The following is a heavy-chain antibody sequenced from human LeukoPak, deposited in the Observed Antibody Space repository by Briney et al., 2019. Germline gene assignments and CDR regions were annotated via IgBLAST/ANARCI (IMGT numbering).Heavy chain of an antibody. CDR3: ARRLPTVTFMVGWFDP. D-gene: IGHD4-17*01. V-gene: IGHV4-59*01. CDR1: GGSISSYY. CDR2: IYYSGST. Sequence: SETLSLTCTVSGGSISSYYWSWIRQPPGKGLEWIGYIYYSGSTNYNPSLKSRVTISVDTSKNQFSLKLSSVTAADTAVYYCARRLPTVTFMVGWFDPWGQGTLVTVSS. J-gene: IGHJ5*02.